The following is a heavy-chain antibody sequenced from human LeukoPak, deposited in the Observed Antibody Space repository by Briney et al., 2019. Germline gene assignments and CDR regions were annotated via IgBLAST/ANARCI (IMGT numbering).Heavy chain of an antibody. Sequence: SETLSLTCTVSGGSISSCYWSWIRQPPGKGLEWIGYIYYSVSTNYNPSLKSRVPISVDTSKNQFSLKLSSVSAADTAVYYCARDLYYDRNGYPLGAFYIWGQGTMVTVSS. V-gene: IGHV4-59*01. CDR1: GGSISSCY. CDR3: ARDLYYDRNGYPLGAFYI. CDR2: IYYSVST. J-gene: IGHJ3*02. D-gene: IGHD3-22*01.